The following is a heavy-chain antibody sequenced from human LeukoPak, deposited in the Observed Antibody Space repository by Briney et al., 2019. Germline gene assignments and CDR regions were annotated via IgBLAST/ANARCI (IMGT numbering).Heavy chain of an antibody. V-gene: IGHV4-59*01. CDR1: GGSISHYY. D-gene: IGHD5-18*01. CDR3: ARGDARGYSYGHFHFDH. Sequence: SETLSLTCTVSGGSISHYYWTWIRQPPGKGLEWIGYIYYSDVANYNPSLKSRVSISVDTSKNQFSLKLSSVTAADTAVYYCARGDARGYSYGHFHFDHWGHGTLVTVSS. J-gene: IGHJ4*01. CDR2: IYYSDVA.